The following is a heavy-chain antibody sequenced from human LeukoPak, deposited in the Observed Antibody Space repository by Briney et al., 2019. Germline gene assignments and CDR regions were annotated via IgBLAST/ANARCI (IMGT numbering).Heavy chain of an antibody. J-gene: IGHJ4*02. CDR3: ARRLKYYDSSGYPSSSDY. CDR1: GGTFSSYA. D-gene: IGHD3-22*01. V-gene: IGHV1-69*05. CDR2: IILIFGTA. Sequence: SVKVSCKASGGTFSSYAISWVRQAPGQGLEWMGGIILIFGTANYAQKFQGRVTITTDESTSTAYMELSSLRSEDTAVYYCARRLKYYDSSGYPSSSDYWGQGTLVTVSS.